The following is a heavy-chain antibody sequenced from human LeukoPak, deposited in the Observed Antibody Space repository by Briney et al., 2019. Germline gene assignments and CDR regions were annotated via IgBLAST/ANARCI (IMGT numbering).Heavy chain of an antibody. CDR2: ISGDGSTT. J-gene: IGHJ4*01. Sequence: GGSLRLSCVASGFTFSNFRMHWVRQGPGKGLVWVSRISGDGSTTDHADSVKDRFGVSRDSSSETLFLQMNSLRVDDTAVYYCARQGFDSGSDYWGHGTTVTVSS. CDR1: GFTFSNFR. D-gene: IGHD2-21*01. CDR3: ARQGFDSGSDY. V-gene: IGHV3-74*01.